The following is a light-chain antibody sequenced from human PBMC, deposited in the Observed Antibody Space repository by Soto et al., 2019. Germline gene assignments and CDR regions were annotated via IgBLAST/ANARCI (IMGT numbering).Light chain of an antibody. CDR1: QSISNW. J-gene: IGKJ2*01. CDR3: QQSYSTLMYT. Sequence: DIQMTQSPSTLSASVGDRVTITCRASQSISNWLAWYQQKPGNAPKLLISDASNLVSGVPSRFSGSGSGTEFTLTISSLQPEDFATYYCQQSYSTLMYTFGQGTKVDIK. V-gene: IGKV1-5*01. CDR2: DAS.